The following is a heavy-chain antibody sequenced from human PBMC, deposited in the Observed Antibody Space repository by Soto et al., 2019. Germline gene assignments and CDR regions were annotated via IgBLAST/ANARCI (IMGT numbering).Heavy chain of an antibody. CDR2: VHPNSGGT. CDR3: AKELQRGMDV. D-gene: IGHD4-4*01. CDR1: GYTFSVYH. V-gene: IGHV1-2*02. J-gene: IGHJ6*02. Sequence: QVHLVQSGAEVKQPGASVKVSCKASGYTFSVYHMHWVRQAPGQGLEWMGWVHPNSGGTNYAQSFEGRVTMTRDTSINPAYMELSRLTSDDTAVYYCAKELQRGMDVWGQGTTVTVFS.